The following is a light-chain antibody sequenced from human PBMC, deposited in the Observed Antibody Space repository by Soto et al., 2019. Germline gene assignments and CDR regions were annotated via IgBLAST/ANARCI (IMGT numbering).Light chain of an antibody. CDR2: EVS. CDR3: NSYGGASTRI. J-gene: IGLJ2*01. V-gene: IGLV2-14*01. CDR1: SSDVGAYNY. Sequence: QSALTQPASVSGSPGQSIAISCTGTSSDVGAYNYVSWYQQYPGKAPKLIIYEVSNRSSGVSDRFSGSKSGNTASLTISGLQPEDEADYYCNSYGGASTRIFGGGTKVTVL.